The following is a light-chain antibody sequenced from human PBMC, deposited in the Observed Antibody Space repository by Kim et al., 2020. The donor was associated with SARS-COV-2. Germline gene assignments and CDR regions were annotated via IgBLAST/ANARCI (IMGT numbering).Light chain of an antibody. CDR2: DAS. CDR3: QQYDKWPLT. V-gene: IGKV3-15*01. Sequence: VSPGERATLSCMASHSANSNLAWYQQKPGQAPRLLIYDASTRATDIPARFSGSGSGTDFTLTITCLQPEDFAVYYCQQYDKWPLTFGGGTKVDIK. CDR1: HSANSN. J-gene: IGKJ4*01.